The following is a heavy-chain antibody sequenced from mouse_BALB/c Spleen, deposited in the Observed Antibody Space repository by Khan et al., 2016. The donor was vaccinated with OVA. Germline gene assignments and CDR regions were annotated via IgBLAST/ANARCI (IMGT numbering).Heavy chain of an antibody. J-gene: IGHJ3*01. Sequence: QVQLKESGTELARPGASVKMSCKASGYTFTTYTMHWVKQRPGQGLEWIGYLSPSSGYTNYNQKFKDKATLTADKSSIKAYMELDSRTAEDSAVYYFAGVGAYYRSDGWFAYWGQGTLVTVSA. CDR1: GYTFTTYT. CDR2: LSPSSGYT. D-gene: IGHD2-14*01. CDR3: AGVGAYYRSDGWFAY. V-gene: IGHV1-4*01.